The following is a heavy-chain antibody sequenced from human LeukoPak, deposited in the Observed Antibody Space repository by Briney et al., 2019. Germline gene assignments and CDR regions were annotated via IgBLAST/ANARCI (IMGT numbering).Heavy chain of an antibody. D-gene: IGHD1-26*01. CDR3: ANHIVGATTN. Sequence: GGSLRLSCAASGFTFSSYGMHWVRQAPGKGLEWVAVISYDGSNKYYADSVKGRFTISRDNSKNTLYLQMNSLRAEDTAVYYCANHIVGATTNWGQGTLVTVSS. V-gene: IGHV3-30*18. CDR1: GFTFSSYG. J-gene: IGHJ4*02. CDR2: ISYDGSNK.